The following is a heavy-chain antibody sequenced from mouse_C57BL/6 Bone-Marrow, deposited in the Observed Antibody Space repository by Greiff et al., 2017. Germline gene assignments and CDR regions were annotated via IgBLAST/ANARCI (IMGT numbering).Heavy chain of an antibody. Sequence: EVQLQQSGPELVKPGASVKISCKASGYTFTDYYMNWVKQSHGKSLEWIGDINPNNGGTSYNQKLKGKATLTVDKSSSTAYMELRSLTSEDSAVYYCARSDSNYLAWFAYWGQGTLVTVSA. J-gene: IGHJ3*01. CDR2: INPNNGGT. V-gene: IGHV1-26*01. CDR1: GYTFTDYY. CDR3: ARSDSNYLAWFAY. D-gene: IGHD2-5*01.